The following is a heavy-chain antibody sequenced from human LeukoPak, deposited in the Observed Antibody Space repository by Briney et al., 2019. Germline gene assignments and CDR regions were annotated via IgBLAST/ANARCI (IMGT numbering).Heavy chain of an antibody. CDR1: GYIFKDYY. CDR3: ARESRITMVRGVMFFDY. Sequence: ASVKVSCKASGYIFKDYYIHWVRQATGQGLEWMGWMNPNSGNTGYAQKFQGRVTMTRNTSISTAYMELSSLRSEDTAVYYCARESRITMVRGVMFFDYWGQGTLVTVSS. V-gene: IGHV1-8*02. J-gene: IGHJ4*02. D-gene: IGHD3-10*01. CDR2: MNPNSGNT.